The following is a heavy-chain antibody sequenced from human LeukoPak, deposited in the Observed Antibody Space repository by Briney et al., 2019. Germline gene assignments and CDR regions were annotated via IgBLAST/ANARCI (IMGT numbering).Heavy chain of an antibody. CDR1: GFTFSSYE. CDR2: ISSGGSTT. D-gene: IGHD2/OR15-2a*01. J-gene: IGHJ4*02. V-gene: IGHV3-48*03. CDR3: ATSLV. Sequence: PGGSLRLSCAASGFTFSSYEMIWARQAPGKGLEWVSKISSGGSTTYYADSVKGRFTISRDNAKNSLYLQMNSLRAEDTAVYYCATSLVRGQGRLVTVSS.